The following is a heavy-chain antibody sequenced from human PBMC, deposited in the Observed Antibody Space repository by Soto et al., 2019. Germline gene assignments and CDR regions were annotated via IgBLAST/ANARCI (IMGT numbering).Heavy chain of an antibody. CDR3: ARGQRGDTALVTAFDI. V-gene: IGHV3-30-3*01. CDR2: ISYDGSSK. Sequence: QVQLVDSGGGVVQPGRSLRLSCAASGFTFSTYAMHWVRQAPGKGLEWVAVISYDGSSKYYADSVKGRFTISRDNSKNTLYLQMNSLRAEDTSVFYCARGQRGDTALVTAFDIWGQGTMVTVS. CDR1: GFTFSTYA. D-gene: IGHD5-18*01. J-gene: IGHJ3*02.